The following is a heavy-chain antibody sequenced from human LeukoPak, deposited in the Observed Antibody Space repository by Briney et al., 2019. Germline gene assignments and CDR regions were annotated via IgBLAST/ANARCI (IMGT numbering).Heavy chain of an antibody. CDR1: GFSVSTPG. D-gene: IGHD6-19*01. V-gene: IGHV3-23*01. Sequence: GGSLRLSCTVSGFSVSTPGMSWVRQAQGKGLQTISAISVEGESAYYADSVKGRFTISRDNSKNTLYPQMNSLRVEDTAVYFCAQGYGNGWYPHWGQGSLVSVSS. CDR3: AQGYGNGWYPH. CDR2: ISVEGESA. J-gene: IGHJ4*02.